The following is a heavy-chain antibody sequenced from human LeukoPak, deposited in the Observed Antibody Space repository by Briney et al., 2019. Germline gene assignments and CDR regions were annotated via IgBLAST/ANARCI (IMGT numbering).Heavy chain of an antibody. CDR1: GFTFSSYW. CDR3: TRTQYSSGWTFDY. D-gene: IGHD6-19*01. V-gene: IGHV3-7*01. CDR2: IKQDGSEK. Sequence: GGSLRLSCAASGFTFSSYWMSWVRQAPGKGLEWVANIKQDGSEKYYVDSVKGRFTISRDNAKNSLYLQMNSLRAKDTAVYYCTRTQYSSGWTFDYWGQGTLVTVSS. J-gene: IGHJ4*02.